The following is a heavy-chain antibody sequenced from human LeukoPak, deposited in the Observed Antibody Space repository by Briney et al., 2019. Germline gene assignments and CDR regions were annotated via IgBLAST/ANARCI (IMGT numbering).Heavy chain of an antibody. CDR3: AKDGGGRGSVRPIFAGGDNWFDP. CDR1: GFTFSSYA. CDR2: ISGSGGST. Sequence: GGSLRLSCAASGFTFSSYAMSWVRQAPGKGLEWVSAISGSGGSTYYADSVKGRFTISRDNSKNTLYLQMNSLRAEDTAVYCCAKDGGGRGSVRPIFAGGDNWFDPWGQGTLVTVSS. D-gene: IGHD2-8*02. J-gene: IGHJ5*02. V-gene: IGHV3-23*01.